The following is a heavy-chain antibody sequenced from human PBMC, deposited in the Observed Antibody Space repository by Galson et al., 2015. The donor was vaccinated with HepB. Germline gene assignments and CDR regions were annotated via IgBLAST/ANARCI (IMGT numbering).Heavy chain of an antibody. CDR2: IKQDGSEK. CDR1: GFTFSSYW. J-gene: IGHJ3*02. CDR3: ARGGRDYGDYYDAFDI. D-gene: IGHD4-17*01. Sequence: SLRLSCAASGFTFSSYWMSWVRQAPGKGLEWVANIKQDGSEKYYVDSVKGRFTISRDNAKNSLYLQMNSLRAEDTAVYYCARGGRDYGDYYDAFDIWGQGTMVTVSS. V-gene: IGHV3-7*01.